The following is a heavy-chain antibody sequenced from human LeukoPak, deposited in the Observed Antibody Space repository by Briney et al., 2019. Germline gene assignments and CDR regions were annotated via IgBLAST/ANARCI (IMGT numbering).Heavy chain of an antibody. CDR1: GFTVITND. V-gene: IGHV3-7*01. CDR2: IKQDGSEK. Sequence: GGSLRLSCAASGFTVITNDMTWVRQAPGKGLEWVANIKQDGSEKYYVDSVKGRFTISRDNAKNSLYLQMNSLRAEDTAVYYCARDLEPDAFDIWGQGTMVTVSS. J-gene: IGHJ3*02. CDR3: ARDLEPDAFDI. D-gene: IGHD1-1*01.